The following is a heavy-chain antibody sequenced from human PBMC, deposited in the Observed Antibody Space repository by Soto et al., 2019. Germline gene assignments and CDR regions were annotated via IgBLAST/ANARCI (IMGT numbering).Heavy chain of an antibody. Sequence: GSLRLSCAASGFTFSSYAMSWVRQAPGKGLEWVSAISGSGGSTYYADSVKGRFTISRDNSKNTLYLQMNSLRAEDTAVYYCAKGPSYSGSYDYWGQGTLVTVSS. J-gene: IGHJ4*02. CDR2: ISGSGGST. CDR1: GFTFSSYA. D-gene: IGHD1-26*01. CDR3: AKGPSYSGSYDY. V-gene: IGHV3-23*01.